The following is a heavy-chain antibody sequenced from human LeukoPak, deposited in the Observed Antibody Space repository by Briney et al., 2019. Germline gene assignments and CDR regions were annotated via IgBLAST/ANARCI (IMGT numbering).Heavy chain of an antibody. CDR3: ARALGNTVTLDY. CDR1: GFTVSSNY. J-gene: IGHJ4*02. D-gene: IGHD2/OR15-2a*01. Sequence: GRSLRLSCAASGFTVSSNYMSWVRQPPGKGLEWVSVIYSGGSTYYADSVKGRFTISRDNSKNTLYLQMNSLRAEDTAVYYCARALGNTVTLDYWGQGTLVTVSS. CDR2: IYSGGST. V-gene: IGHV3-53*01.